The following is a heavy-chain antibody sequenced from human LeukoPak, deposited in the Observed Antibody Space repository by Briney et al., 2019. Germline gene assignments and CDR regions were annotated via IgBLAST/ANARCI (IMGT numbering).Heavy chain of an antibody. CDR2: IYDSGST. J-gene: IGHJ4*02. CDR1: GGSISSYY. Sequence: PSDTLSLTCTVSGGSISSYYWSWIRQPPGKGLEWIGYIYDSGSTNYNPSLKSRVTISVDTSKNQFSLKLSSVTAADTAMYYCARLTYYYDTSGPRPYRFDYWGQGTLVSVSS. V-gene: IGHV4-59*07. CDR3: ARLTYYYDTSGPRPYRFDY. D-gene: IGHD3-22*01.